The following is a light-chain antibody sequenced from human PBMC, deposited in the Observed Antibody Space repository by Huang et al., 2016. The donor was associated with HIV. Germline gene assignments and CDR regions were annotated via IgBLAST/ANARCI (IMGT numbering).Light chain of an antibody. CDR2: DVS. V-gene: IGKV2-30*02. J-gene: IGKJ2*01. CDR3: MQGTHWYT. Sequence: VMVQSPLSLPVTLGQPASISCKSSQSPLHSDGNTYLNWFHHRPGHFPRRLIYDVSKRDSGVPDRCSGSGSGTDFTLTISRVEAEDVGVYYCMQGTHWYTFGSGTKLEI. CDR1: QSPLHSDGNTY.